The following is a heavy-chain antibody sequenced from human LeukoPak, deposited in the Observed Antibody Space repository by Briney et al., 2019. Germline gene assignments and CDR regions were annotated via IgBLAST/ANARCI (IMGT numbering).Heavy chain of an antibody. CDR3: ASSRAKRGYSGYDIGY. CDR1: GYTFTSYD. Sequence: GASVKVSCKASGYTFTSYDINWVRQATGQGLEWMGWMNPNSGNTGYAQKFQGRVTMTRNTSIGTAYMELSSLRSEDTAVYYCASSRAKRGYSGYDIGYWGQGTLVTVSS. V-gene: IGHV1-8*01. D-gene: IGHD5-12*01. J-gene: IGHJ4*02. CDR2: MNPNSGNT.